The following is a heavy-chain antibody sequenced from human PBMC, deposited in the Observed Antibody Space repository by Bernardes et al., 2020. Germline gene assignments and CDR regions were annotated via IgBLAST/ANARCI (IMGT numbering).Heavy chain of an antibody. CDR1: GFTFSSYA. CDR3: AKSPYSSGWYENWFDP. CDR2: LSGSGGST. V-gene: IGHV3-23*01. Sequence: GGSLRLSCAASGFTFSSYAMSWVRQAPGKGLEWVSALSGSGGSTYYADSVKGRFTISRDNSKNTLYLQMNSLRAEDTAVYYCAKSPYSSGWYENWFDPWGQGTLVTVSS. J-gene: IGHJ5*02. D-gene: IGHD6-19*01.